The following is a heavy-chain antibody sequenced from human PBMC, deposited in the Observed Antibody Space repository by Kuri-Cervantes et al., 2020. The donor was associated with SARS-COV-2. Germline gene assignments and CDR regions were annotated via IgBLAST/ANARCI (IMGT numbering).Heavy chain of an antibody. CDR2: IYHSGRT. CDR1: GGSISINS. V-gene: IGHV4-4*02. Sequence: SETLSLTCVVSGGSISINSWTWVRHPPGKGLEWIGEIYHSGRTNYSPSLGGRATISLDKSKNQFSPNVYSVTAADTAVYYCARVLSLTFHGGAFDIWGQGTTVTVSS. D-gene: IGHD2/OR15-2a*01. J-gene: IGHJ3*02. CDR3: ARVLSLTFHGGAFDI.